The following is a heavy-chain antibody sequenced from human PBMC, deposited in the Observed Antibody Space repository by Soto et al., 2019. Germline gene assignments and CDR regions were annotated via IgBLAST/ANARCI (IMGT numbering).Heavy chain of an antibody. Sequence: HVQLVQSGADVKKPGSSVKVSCQASGVTFSSETLGWVRQAPGQGLEWVGGIIPLFGTASYAQKFQGRVTITADESTSTVYMELSSLRSDDTAVYFCATELGENPASPFDAWGQGTLVTVSS. D-gene: IGHD3-10*01. V-gene: IGHV1-69*01. CDR2: IIPLFGTA. J-gene: IGHJ4*02. CDR3: ATELGENPASPFDA. CDR1: GVTFSSET.